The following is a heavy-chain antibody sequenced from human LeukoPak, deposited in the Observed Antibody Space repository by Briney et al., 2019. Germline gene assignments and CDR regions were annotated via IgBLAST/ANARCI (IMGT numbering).Heavy chain of an antibody. V-gene: IGHV1-2*02. CDR1: GYTFTGYY. CDR3: ARVFSSSWPGDYYMDV. D-gene: IGHD6-13*01. CDR2: INPNSGGT. J-gene: IGHJ6*03. Sequence: ASVKVSCKASGYTFTGYYMHWVRQAPGQGLEWMGWINPNSGGTNYAQKFQGRVTMTRDTSISTAYMELCRLRSDDTAVYYCARVFSSSWPGDYYMDVWGKGTTVTVSS.